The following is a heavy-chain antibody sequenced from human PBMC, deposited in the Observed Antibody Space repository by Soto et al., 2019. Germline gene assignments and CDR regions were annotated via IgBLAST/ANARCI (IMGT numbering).Heavy chain of an antibody. J-gene: IGHJ4*02. Sequence: ASVKVSCKASGYTFTSYAMHWARQAPGQRLEWMGWINAGNGNTKYSQKFQGRVTITRDTSASTAYMELSSLRSEDTAVYYCASDSPLEYSSSSVGDVDYLGQGTLGTGSS. V-gene: IGHV1-3*01. D-gene: IGHD6-6*01. CDR1: GYTFTSYA. CDR2: INAGNGNT. CDR3: ASDSPLEYSSSSVGDVDY.